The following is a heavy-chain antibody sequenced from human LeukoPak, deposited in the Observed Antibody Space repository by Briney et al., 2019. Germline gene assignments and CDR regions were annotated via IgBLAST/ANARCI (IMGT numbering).Heavy chain of an antibody. Sequence: SQTLSLTCTVSGGSISSGSYYWSWIRQPPGKGLEWIGEINHSGSTNYNPSLKSRVTISVDTSKNQFSLKLSSVTAADTAVYYCARRWSRRVGAKSETLDPWGQGTLVTVSS. V-gene: IGHV4-39*07. J-gene: IGHJ5*02. CDR2: INHSGST. CDR1: GGSISSGSYY. CDR3: ARRWSRRVGAKSETLDP. D-gene: IGHD1-26*01.